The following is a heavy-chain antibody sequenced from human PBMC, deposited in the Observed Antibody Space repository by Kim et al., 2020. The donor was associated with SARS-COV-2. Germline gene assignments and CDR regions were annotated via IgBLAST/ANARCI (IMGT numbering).Heavy chain of an antibody. CDR1: GFTFSSYA. V-gene: IGHV3-23*01. J-gene: IGHJ3*02. CDR2: ISGSGGST. Sequence: GGSLRLSCAASGFTFSSYAMSWVRQAPGKGLEWVSGISGSGGSTYYADSVKGRFTISRDNSKNTLYLQMNSLRAEDTAVYYCATDYYGSGSYYNGWDDGFDMWGQGTMVTVSS. D-gene: IGHD3-10*01. CDR3: ATDYYGSGSYYNGWDDGFDM.